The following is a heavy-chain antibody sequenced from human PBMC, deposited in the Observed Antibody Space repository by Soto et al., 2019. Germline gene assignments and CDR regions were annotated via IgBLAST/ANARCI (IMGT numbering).Heavy chain of an antibody. D-gene: IGHD1-26*01. Sequence: SETLSLTCAVSGYSISSGYYWGWIRQPPGEGLEWIGSIYHSGSTYYNPSLKSRVTISVDTSKNQFSLKLSSVTAADTAVYYCARLVRLDYWGQGTLVTVSS. CDR2: IYHSGST. CDR3: ARLVRLDY. CDR1: GYSISSGYY. V-gene: IGHV4-38-2*01. J-gene: IGHJ4*02.